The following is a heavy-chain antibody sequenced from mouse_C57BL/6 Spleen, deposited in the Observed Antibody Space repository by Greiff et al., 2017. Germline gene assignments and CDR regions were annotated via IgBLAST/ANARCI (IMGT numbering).Heavy chain of an antibody. V-gene: IGHV2-5*01. D-gene: IGHD5-1-1*01. J-gene: IGHJ3*01. CDR1: GFSLTSYG. Sequence: QVQLQQSGPGLVQPSQSLSITCTVAGFSLTSYGVHWVRQSPGKGLGWLGVIWRGGSTDYNAAFMSKLSITKNNYKSQVILKKNSLQADDAAIYYCAKKGNTKGFAYWGQEALDTVSA. CDR2: IWRGGST. CDR3: AKKGNTKGFAY.